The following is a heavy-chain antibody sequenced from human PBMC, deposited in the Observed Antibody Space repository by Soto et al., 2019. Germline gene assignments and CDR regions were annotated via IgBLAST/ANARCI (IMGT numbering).Heavy chain of an antibody. D-gene: IGHD3-22*01. J-gene: IGHJ4*02. V-gene: IGHV4-31*03. CDR1: GGSISSGGYY. CDR3: ARSDDSSGYYSYYFDY. CDR2: IYYSGST. Sequence: PSETLSLTCTVSGGSISSGGYYWSWIRQHPGKGLEWIGYIYYSGSTYYNPSLKSRVTISVDTSKNQFSLKLSSVTAADTAVYYCARSDDSSGYYSYYFDYWGQGTLVTSPQ.